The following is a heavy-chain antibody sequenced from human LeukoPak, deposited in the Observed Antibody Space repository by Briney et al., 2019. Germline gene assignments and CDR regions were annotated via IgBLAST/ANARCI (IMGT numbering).Heavy chain of an antibody. D-gene: IGHD3-9*01. J-gene: IGHJ4*02. CDR2: IYYSGST. CDR3: ALYYDILTGYYTSTFDY. V-gene: IGHV4-39*01. CDR1: GGSISSSSYY. Sequence: PSETLSLTCTVSGGSISSSSYYWGWIRQPPGKGLEWIGSIYYSGSTYYNPSLKSRVTISVDTSKNQFSLKLSSVTAADTAVYYCALYYDILTGYYTSTFDYWGQGTLVTVSS.